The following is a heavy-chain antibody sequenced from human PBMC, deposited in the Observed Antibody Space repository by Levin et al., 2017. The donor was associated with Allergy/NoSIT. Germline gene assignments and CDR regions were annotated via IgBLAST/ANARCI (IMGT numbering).Heavy chain of an antibody. Sequence: GESLKISCAASGFTFASYAMRWVRQAPGKGLEWVSSITVGGGTTYYADSVKGRFTMSRDNSKNTLFLQMNSLRVEDTAVYYCATDPDMTTVTNDWFDPWGQGTLVTVSS. J-gene: IGHJ5*02. CDR1: GFTFASYA. CDR2: ITVGGGTT. D-gene: IGHD4-17*01. CDR3: ATDPDMTTVTNDWFDP. V-gene: IGHV3-23*01.